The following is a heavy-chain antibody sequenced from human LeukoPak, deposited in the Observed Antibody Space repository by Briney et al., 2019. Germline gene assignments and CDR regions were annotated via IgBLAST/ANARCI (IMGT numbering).Heavy chain of an antibody. D-gene: IGHD5-12*01. CDR1: GFTFSSYA. CDR3: AKAWVPTLLVATIFGY. Sequence: GGSLRLSCAASGFTFSSYAMSWVRQAPGKGLEWVSAISGSGGSTYYADSVKGRFTISRDNSKNTLYLQMNSLRAEDTAVYYCAKAWVPTLLVATIFGYWGQGTLVTVSS. CDR2: ISGSGGST. V-gene: IGHV3-23*01. J-gene: IGHJ4*02.